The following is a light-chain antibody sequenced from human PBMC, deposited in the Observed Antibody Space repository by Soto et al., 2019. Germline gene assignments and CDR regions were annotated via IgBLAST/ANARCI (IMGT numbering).Light chain of an antibody. V-gene: IGKV3-20*01. CDR2: GAS. Sequence: EIVLTQSPGTLSLSPGERATLSCRASQSVSSSYLAWYQQKPGQAPRLLIYGASSRATGIPDRFSGSGSGTDFTLTISRLGPEDFAVYYCQQYGSSPPLTFGGGTKVGIK. CDR3: QQYGSSPPLT. J-gene: IGKJ4*01. CDR1: QSVSSSY.